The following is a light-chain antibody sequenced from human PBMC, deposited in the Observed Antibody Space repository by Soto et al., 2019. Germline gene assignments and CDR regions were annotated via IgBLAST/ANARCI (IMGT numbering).Light chain of an antibody. J-gene: IGLJ1*01. CDR1: SSNIGTNP. V-gene: IGLV1-44*01. Sequence: QSVLTQPPSASGTPGQRVTISCSGSSSNIGTNPVNWYQQLPGTAPKLLIYTNYQRPSGVPDRFSGSKSGTSASLAISGLQSEDEADYYCAACDDSLNGHVFGTGTKVTVL. CDR3: AACDDSLNGHV. CDR2: TNY.